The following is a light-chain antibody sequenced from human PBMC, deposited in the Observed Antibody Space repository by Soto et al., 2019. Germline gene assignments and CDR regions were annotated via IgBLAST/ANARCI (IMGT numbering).Light chain of an antibody. J-gene: IGLJ3*02. CDR3: AAWDDSLNGRGV. CDR1: SSNIGSNT. Sequence: QAVLTQPPSASGTPGQRVTISCSGSSSNIGSNTVNWYQQLPGTAPKLLIYSNNQRPSGVPDRFSGSRSGTSASLAISWLQSEDEGDYYCAAWDDSLNGRGVFGGGTKLTLL. V-gene: IGLV1-44*01. CDR2: SNN.